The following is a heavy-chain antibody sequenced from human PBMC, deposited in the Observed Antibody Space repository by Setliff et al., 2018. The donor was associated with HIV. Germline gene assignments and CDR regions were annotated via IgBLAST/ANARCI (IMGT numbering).Heavy chain of an antibody. Sequence: KTSETLSLTCTVSGGSISSYYWSWIRQPPGKGLEWIGHIYIGSTNYNPSLKSRVTISADTSKNQFSLKLSSVTAAGTAVYYCARTYSSSWYSSHLWVDYWGQGTLVTVSS. V-gene: IGHV4-4*08. CDR3: ARTYSSSWYSSHLWVDY. CDR1: GGSISSYY. CDR2: IYIGST. D-gene: IGHD6-13*01. J-gene: IGHJ4*02.